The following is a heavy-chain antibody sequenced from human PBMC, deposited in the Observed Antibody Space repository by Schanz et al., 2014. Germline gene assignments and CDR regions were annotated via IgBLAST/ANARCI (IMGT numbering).Heavy chain of an antibody. Sequence: VQLLESGGGLVQPGGSLRLSCAASGFTFNSYAMTWVRQAPGKGLEWVAVISYDGSNKYYADSVKGRFTISRDNSKNTLYLQMNTLRAEDTAVYYCARDRGYCSGGSCLTFDYWGQGTLVTVSS. J-gene: IGHJ4*02. CDR1: GFTFNSYA. D-gene: IGHD2-15*01. CDR3: ARDRGYCSGGSCLTFDY. V-gene: IGHV3-30-3*01. CDR2: ISYDGSNK.